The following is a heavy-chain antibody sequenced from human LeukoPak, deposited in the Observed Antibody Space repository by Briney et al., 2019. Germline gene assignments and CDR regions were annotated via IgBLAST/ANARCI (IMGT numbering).Heavy chain of an antibody. CDR2: IRYDGSNK. Sequence: GGSLRLSCAASGGTFSSYSMNWVRKAPGKGLEWVAFIRYDGSNKYYADSVKGRLTISRDNSKNTLYLQMNSLRAEDTAVYYCAEEWGVIAALPDAFDIWGQGTMVTVSS. J-gene: IGHJ3*02. CDR3: AEEWGVIAALPDAFDI. D-gene: IGHD6-6*01. V-gene: IGHV3-30*02. CDR1: GGTFSSYS.